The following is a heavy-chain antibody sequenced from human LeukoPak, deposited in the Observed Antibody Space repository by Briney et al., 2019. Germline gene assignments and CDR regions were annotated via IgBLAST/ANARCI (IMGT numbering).Heavy chain of an antibody. Sequence: GGSLRLSCAASGFTFNKYCMNWVRQSPGKGLEGVANIKEDSSDKNYVDSMKGRSTISRDNAKNSLYLQMNSLRVEDTAVYYCARESGRFRFDSWGQGTLVTVSS. CDR2: IKEDSSDK. CDR1: GFTFNKYC. V-gene: IGHV3-7*01. D-gene: IGHD3-3*01. CDR3: ARESGRFRFDS. J-gene: IGHJ5*01.